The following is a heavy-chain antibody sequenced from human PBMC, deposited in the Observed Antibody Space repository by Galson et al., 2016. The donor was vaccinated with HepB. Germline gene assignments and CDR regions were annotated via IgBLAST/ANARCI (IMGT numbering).Heavy chain of an antibody. CDR3: AREKKERVYTYGYGGPYYYYGMDV. J-gene: IGHJ6*02. V-gene: IGHV3-21*01. CDR1: GFSFNSAK. Sequence: SLRLSCAASGFSFNSAKMHWVRQAPGRGLEWVSSISSDSSYIYYADSVRGRFTISRDNRQKSLSLQMNDLRAEDAGVYYFAREKKERVYTYGYGGPYYYYGMDVWGQGTTVTVSS. D-gene: IGHD5-18*01. CDR2: ISSDSSYI.